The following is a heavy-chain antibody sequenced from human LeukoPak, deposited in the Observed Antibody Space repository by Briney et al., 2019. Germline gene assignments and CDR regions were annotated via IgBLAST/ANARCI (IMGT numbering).Heavy chain of an antibody. CDR3: ARARRDYDILTGYYYFDY. V-gene: IGHV4-31*03. J-gene: IGHJ4*02. Sequence: SETLSLTCTVSGDSITSDIYYWDWIRQSPGKGLEWIGYIYYSGSTYYNPSLKSRVTISVDTSKNQFSLKLSSVTAADTAVYYCARARRDYDILTGYYYFDYWGQGTLVTVSS. CDR1: GDSITSDIYY. D-gene: IGHD3-9*01. CDR2: IYYSGST.